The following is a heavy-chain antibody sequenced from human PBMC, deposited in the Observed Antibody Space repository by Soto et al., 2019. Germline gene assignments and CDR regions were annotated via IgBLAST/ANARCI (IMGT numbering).Heavy chain of an antibody. Sequence: GGSLRLSCAASGFTFSNYAMSWVRQAPGKGLEWVSVISGSGGGTYYGDSVKGRFTISRDNSKNTLYLELNSLRAEDTAVYYCAKGRGGSCYSGMDVWGQGTTVTVSS. J-gene: IGHJ6*02. D-gene: IGHD2-15*01. CDR2: ISGSGGGT. V-gene: IGHV3-23*01. CDR1: GFTFSNYA. CDR3: AKGRGGSCYSGMDV.